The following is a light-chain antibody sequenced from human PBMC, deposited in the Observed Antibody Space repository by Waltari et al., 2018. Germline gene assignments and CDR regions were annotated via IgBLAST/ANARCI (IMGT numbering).Light chain of an antibody. CDR2: DAS. J-gene: IGKJ5*01. V-gene: IGKV3-11*01. Sequence: EVVLTQSPATLSLSPGERATLSCRASQSVSNYLAWYKQKPGQAPRLLIYDASNRATGIPARFSGSGSGTDFTLTISSLEPEDFAVYYCQQRKFWPPITIGQGTRLESK. CDR1: QSVSNY. CDR3: QQRKFWPPIT.